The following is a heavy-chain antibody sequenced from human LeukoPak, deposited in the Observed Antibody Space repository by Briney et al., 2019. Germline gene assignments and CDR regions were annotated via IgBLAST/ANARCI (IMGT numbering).Heavy chain of an antibody. CDR1: GYTFTSYG. CDR3: ARLLSGYYGSGSHTGY. V-gene: IGHV1-18*01. D-gene: IGHD3-10*01. J-gene: IGHJ4*02. CDR2: ISAYNGNT. Sequence: GASVKVSCKASGYTFTSYGISWVRQAPGQGLEWMGWISAYNGNTNYAQKLQGRVTMTTDTSTSTAYMELSSLRSEDTAVYYCARLLSGYYGSGSHTGYWGQGTLVTVSS.